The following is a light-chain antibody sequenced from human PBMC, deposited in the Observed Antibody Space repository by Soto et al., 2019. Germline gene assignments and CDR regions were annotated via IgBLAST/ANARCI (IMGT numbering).Light chain of an antibody. V-gene: IGKV3-20*01. CDR2: GAS. CDR3: QQYGSSPGT. J-gene: IGKJ1*01. CDR1: QFVSSSY. Sequence: EIVLTQSPGTLSLSPGERATLSCRASQFVSSSYLAWYQQKPGQAPRLLIYGASSRATGIPDGFSGSGSGTDFTLTISRLEPEDFVVYHCQQYGSSPGTFGQGTKVEIK.